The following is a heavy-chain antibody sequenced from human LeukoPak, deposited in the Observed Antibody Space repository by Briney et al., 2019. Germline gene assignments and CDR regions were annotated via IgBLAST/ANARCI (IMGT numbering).Heavy chain of an antibody. J-gene: IGHJ4*02. CDR3: ATETNGRHYDY. CDR2: IGPTGSDR. CDR1: GLTFSTSG. D-gene: IGHD1-14*01. Sequence: GGSLRLSCTASGLTFSTSGFNWVRQAPGKGLEWGASIGPTGSDRYHADSNKGRFNISRDNANNFLYLQMNSLRAEDTAVYYCATETNGRHYDYWGQGTLLTVSS. V-gene: IGHV3-21*06.